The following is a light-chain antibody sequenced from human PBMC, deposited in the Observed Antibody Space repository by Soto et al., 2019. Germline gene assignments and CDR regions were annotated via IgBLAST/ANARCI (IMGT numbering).Light chain of an antibody. V-gene: IGLV1-47*01. CDR1: TSNIGSNY. CDR2: RNN. Sequence: QSVLTQPPSASGTPGQGVTISCSGSTSNIGSNYVYWYQQLPGTAPKLLIYRNNQRPSGVPDRFSGSKSGTSASLAISGLRSVDEAHYFCATWDDSVNGFYVFGTGTKGTV. CDR3: ATWDDSVNGFYV. J-gene: IGLJ1*01.